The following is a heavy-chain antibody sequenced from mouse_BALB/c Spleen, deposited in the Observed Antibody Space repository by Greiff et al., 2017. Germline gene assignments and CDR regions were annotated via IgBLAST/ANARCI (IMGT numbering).Heavy chain of an antibody. J-gene: IGHJ3*01. CDR1: GFTFSSYA. CDR2: ISSGGSYT. CDR3: ARLGFAY. Sequence: EVQGVESGGGLVKPGGSLKLSCAASGFTFSSYAMSWVRQTPEKRLEWVATISSGGSYTYYPDSVKGRFTISRDNAKNTLYLQMSSLRSEDTAMYYCARLGFAYWGQGTLVTVSA. V-gene: IGHV5-9-3*01.